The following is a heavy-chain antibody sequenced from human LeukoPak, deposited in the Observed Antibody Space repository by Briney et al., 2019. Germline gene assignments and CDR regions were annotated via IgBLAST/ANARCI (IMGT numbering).Heavy chain of an antibody. V-gene: IGHV1-69*04. CDR3: ARKVYYDSSGYYRGYSYYYGMDV. Sequence: SVKVSCKASGGTFSSYAISWVRQAPGQGLEWMGRIIPILGIANYAQKFQGRVTITADKSTSTAYMELSSLRSEDTAVYYCARKVYYDSSGYYRGYSYYYGMDVWGQGTTVTVSS. CDR2: IIPILGIA. CDR1: GGTFSSYA. D-gene: IGHD3-22*01. J-gene: IGHJ6*02.